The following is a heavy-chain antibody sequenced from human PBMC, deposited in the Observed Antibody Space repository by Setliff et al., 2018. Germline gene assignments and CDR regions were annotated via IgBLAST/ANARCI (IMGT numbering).Heavy chain of an antibody. CDR2: INPHGSEK. V-gene: IGHV3-7*01. Sequence: GGSLRLSCAASGFTFSTFWMAWVRQSPGRGLEWVANINPHGSEKYYADSVKGRFTISRDNAKNSLSLQMNNLRIEDTAVYYCFGAGTCSYWGQGTLVTVSS. CDR1: GFTFSTFW. CDR3: FGAGTCSY. D-gene: IGHD3-10*01. J-gene: IGHJ4*02.